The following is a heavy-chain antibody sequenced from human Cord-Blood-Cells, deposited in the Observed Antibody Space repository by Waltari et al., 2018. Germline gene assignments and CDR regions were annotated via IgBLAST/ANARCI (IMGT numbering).Heavy chain of an antibody. CDR3: ARDGGIKDIVVVPAATNLENWFDP. V-gene: IGHV1-69*01. Sequence: QVQLVQSGAEVKKPGSSVKVSCKASGGTFSSYAISWVRQAPGQGLEWMGGIIPIFGTANYAQKFQGRVTITADESTSTAYMELSSLRSEDTAVYYCARDGGIKDIVVVPAATNLENWFDPWGQGTLVTVSS. D-gene: IGHD2-2*01. J-gene: IGHJ5*02. CDR2: IIPIFGTA. CDR1: GGTFSSYA.